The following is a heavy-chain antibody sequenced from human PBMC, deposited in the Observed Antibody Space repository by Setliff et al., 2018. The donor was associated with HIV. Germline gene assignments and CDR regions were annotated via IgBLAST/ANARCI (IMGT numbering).Heavy chain of an antibody. V-gene: IGHV3-74*03. CDR3: VRDPDYFETSGYYPLDF. D-gene: IGHD3-22*01. CDR1: GFTFSNYW. CDR2: IKTDGSTT. J-gene: IGHJ4*02. Sequence: HPGGSLRLSCTASGFTFSNYWMHWVRQAPGQGLVWVARIKTDGSTTTYADSVKGRFTISRDNAKNTVYLQMNSLRAEATAVYYCVRDPDYFETSGYYPLDFWGQGISVTVSS.